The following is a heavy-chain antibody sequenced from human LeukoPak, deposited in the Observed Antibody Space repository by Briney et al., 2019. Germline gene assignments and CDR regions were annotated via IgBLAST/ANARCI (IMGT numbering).Heavy chain of an antibody. CDR2: IYPGDSDT. CDR3: ARHNSVFWDGGSYFDY. Sequence: GESLKISCKASGYSFTNYWIGWVRQMSGKGLEWMGIIYPGDSDTRYGPSFQGQITISADKSSTTAYLQWNSLKASDTAMYYCARHNSVFWDGGSYFDYWGQGTLVTVSS. CDR1: GYSFTNYW. V-gene: IGHV5-51*01. J-gene: IGHJ4*02. D-gene: IGHD2-15*01.